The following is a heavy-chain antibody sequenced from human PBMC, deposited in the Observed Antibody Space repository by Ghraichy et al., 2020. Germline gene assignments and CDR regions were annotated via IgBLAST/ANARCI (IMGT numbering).Heavy chain of an antibody. V-gene: IGHV3-30*18. CDR3: AKAQGKIGESQARIIDY. Sequence: GGSLRLSCAASGFTFSSYGMHWVRQAPGKGLEWVAVISYDGSNKYYADSVKGRFTISRDNSKNTLYLQMNSLRAEDTAVYYCAKAQGKIGESQARIIDYWGQGTLVTVSS. J-gene: IGHJ4*02. CDR2: ISYDGSNK. D-gene: IGHD3-10*01. CDR1: GFTFSSYG.